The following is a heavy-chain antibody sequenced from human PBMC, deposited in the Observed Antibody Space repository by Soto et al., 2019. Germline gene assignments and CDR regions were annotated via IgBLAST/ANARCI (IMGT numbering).Heavy chain of an antibody. D-gene: IGHD3-22*01. Sequence: GESLKISCKGSGYSFTSYWIGWVRQMPGKGLEWMGIIYPGDSDTRYSPSFQGQVTISADKSISTAYLQWSSLKASDTAMYYCARRGYYYDSSGLRDAFDIWGQGTMVTVSS. J-gene: IGHJ3*02. V-gene: IGHV5-51*01. CDR2: IYPGDSDT. CDR3: ARRGYYYDSSGLRDAFDI. CDR1: GYSFTSYW.